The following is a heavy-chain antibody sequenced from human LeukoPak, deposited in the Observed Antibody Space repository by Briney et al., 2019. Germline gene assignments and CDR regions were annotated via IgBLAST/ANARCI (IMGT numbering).Heavy chain of an antibody. CDR3: ARDDKVPAADGMDV. D-gene: IGHD2-2*01. J-gene: IGHJ6*02. CDR2: INAGNGNT. Sequence: ASVTVSFKASGYTFTSYAMHWVRQAPGQRLEWMGWINAGNGNTKYSQKFQGRVNITRDTSESTAYMELSSLRSEDTAVYYCARDDKVPAADGMDVWGQGTTVTVSS. CDR1: GYTFTSYA. V-gene: IGHV1-3*01.